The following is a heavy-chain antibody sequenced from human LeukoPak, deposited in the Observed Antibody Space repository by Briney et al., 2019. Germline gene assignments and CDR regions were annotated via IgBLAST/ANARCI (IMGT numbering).Heavy chain of an antibody. V-gene: IGHV4-4*07. CDR1: GGSISSYY. CDR3: GAGLRWELPGAALYRSPYYFDY. J-gene: IGHJ4*02. CDR2: IYTSGST. D-gene: IGHD1-26*01. Sequence: SETLSLTCTVSGGSISSYYWSWIRQPAGKGLEWIGRIYTSGSTNYNPSLKSRVTMSVDTSKNQFSLKLSSVTAADTAVYYYGAGLRWELPGAALYRSPYYFDYWGQGTLVTVSS.